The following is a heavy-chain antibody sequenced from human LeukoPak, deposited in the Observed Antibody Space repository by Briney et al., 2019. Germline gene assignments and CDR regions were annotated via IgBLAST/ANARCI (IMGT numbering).Heavy chain of an antibody. CDR2: INYNGGTR. Sequence: PGGTLRLSCSASGLIFSTYTMHWVRQAPGKGLEYVSAINYNGGTRYYADFVKGRFTISRDNSKNTLYLQMSSLRSEDTAVYYCVWWVDTSIINDYWGQGTLVTVSS. D-gene: IGHD5-18*01. V-gene: IGHV3-64D*06. J-gene: IGHJ4*02. CDR3: VWWVDTSIINDY. CDR1: GLIFSTYT.